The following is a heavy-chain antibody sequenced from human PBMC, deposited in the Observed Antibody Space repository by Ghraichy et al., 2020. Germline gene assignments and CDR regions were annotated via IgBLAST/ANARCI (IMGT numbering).Heavy chain of an antibody. Sequence: GSLNISCAASGFTFSDHYMDWVRQAPGKGLEWVGRTRNKANSYTTEYAASVKGRFTISRDDSKNSLYLQMNSLKTEDTAVYYCARSTVVIPTSHYWYFDLWGRGTLVTVSS. J-gene: IGHJ2*01. V-gene: IGHV3-72*01. CDR1: GFTFSDHY. D-gene: IGHD4-23*01. CDR3: ARSTVVIPTSHYWYFDL. CDR2: TRNKANSYTT.